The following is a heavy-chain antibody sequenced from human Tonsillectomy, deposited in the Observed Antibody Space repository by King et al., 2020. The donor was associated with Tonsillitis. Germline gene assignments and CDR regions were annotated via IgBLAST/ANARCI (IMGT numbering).Heavy chain of an antibody. V-gene: IGHV3-23*04. CDR3: AKPTGYLLAFDI. J-gene: IGHJ3*02. CDR1: GFTFSTYA. D-gene: IGHD6-13*01. Sequence: VQLVESGGGLVQPGGSLRLSCAASGFTFSTYAMSWVRQAPGKGLEWVSAISGSGNTTYYADSLKGRFTISRDNSKNTLYLQMNSLRAEDTAVYYCAKPTGYLLAFDIWGQGTMVTVSS. CDR2: ISGSGNTT.